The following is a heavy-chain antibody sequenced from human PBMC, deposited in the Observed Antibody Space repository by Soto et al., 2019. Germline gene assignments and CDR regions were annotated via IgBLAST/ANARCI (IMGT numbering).Heavy chain of an antibody. CDR2: IYYSGST. CDR3: ARETTVTRNDAFDI. V-gene: IGHV4-30-4*01. Sequence: PSETLSLTCTVSGGSISSGDYYWSWIRQPPGKGLEWIGYIYYSGSTYYNPSLKSRVTISVDTSKNQFSLKLSSVTAADTAVYYCARETTVTRNDAFDICGQGTMVTVSS. CDR1: GGSISSGDYY. D-gene: IGHD4-17*01. J-gene: IGHJ3*02.